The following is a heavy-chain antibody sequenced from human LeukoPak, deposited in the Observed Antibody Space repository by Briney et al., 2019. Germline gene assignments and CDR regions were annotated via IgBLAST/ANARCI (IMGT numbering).Heavy chain of an antibody. CDR3: ARGLGEVDTAINDY. CDR1: GGSISSSSYY. CDR2: IYYSGST. V-gene: IGHV4-39*07. D-gene: IGHD5-18*01. Sequence: SETLSLTCTVSGGSISSSSYYWGWIRQPPGKGLEWIGSIYYSGSTYYNPSLKSRVTISVDTSKNQFSLKLGSVTAADTAVYYCARGLGEVDTAINDYWGQGTLVTVSS. J-gene: IGHJ4*02.